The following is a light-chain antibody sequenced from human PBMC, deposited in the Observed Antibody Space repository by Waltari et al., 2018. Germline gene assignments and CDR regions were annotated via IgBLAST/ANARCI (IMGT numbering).Light chain of an antibody. J-gene: IGLJ2*01. Sequence: QSALTQPPSASGSPGQSVVISCTGTSSDVGRYNYVSWYQPYPGKAPKLMFYEVPKRPSGVPDRFSGSNSGNTASLTVSGLQAEDEAEYYCSSYTGSTNLKVFGGGTKLTVL. CDR2: EVP. V-gene: IGLV2-8*01. CDR1: SSDVGRYNY. CDR3: SSYTGSTNLKV.